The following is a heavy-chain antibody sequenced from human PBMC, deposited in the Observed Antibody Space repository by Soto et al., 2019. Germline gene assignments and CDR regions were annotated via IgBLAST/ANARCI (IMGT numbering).Heavy chain of an antibody. Sequence: QVQLVQSGAEVKKPGSSVKVSCKASGGTFSSYTISWVRQAPGQGLEWMRRIIPILGIANYAQKFQGRVTITAGKSTSTAYRELRSLRSEDTAVYYCASTPAANHPDHYDYYGMDVWGQGTTVTVSS. D-gene: IGHD2-2*01. CDR3: ASTPAANHPDHYDYYGMDV. V-gene: IGHV1-69*02. J-gene: IGHJ6*02. CDR1: GGTFSSYT. CDR2: IIPILGIA.